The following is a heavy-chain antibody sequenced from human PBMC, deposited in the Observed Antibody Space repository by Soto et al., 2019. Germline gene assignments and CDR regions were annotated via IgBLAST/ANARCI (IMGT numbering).Heavy chain of an antibody. D-gene: IGHD2-15*01. Sequence: GEPLKISCKGSGYSFTSYWIGWLRQMPGKGLEWMGIIYPGDSDTRYSPSFQGQVTISADKSISTAYLQWSSLKASDTAMYYCATVVVVAAAGTFNPYYFDYWGQGTLVTVSS. CDR1: GYSFTSYW. J-gene: IGHJ4*02. CDR2: IYPGDSDT. CDR3: ATVVVVAAAGTFNPYYFDY. V-gene: IGHV5-51*01.